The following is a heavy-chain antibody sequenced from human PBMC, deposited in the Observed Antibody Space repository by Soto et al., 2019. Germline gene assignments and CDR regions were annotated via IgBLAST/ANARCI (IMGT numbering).Heavy chain of an antibody. CDR1: GGSINTFY. CDR3: AREGSYSAYNFAHGIQLWSFDF. CDR2: IFSSGST. Sequence: SETLSLTCTVSGGSINTFYWGWVRQPAGKGLEWIGRIFSSGSTSFNPSLESRVAMSVDTSKNHFSLNLSSVTAADMAVYYCAREGSYSAYNFAHGIQLWSFDFWGQGALVTVSS. J-gene: IGHJ4*02. V-gene: IGHV4-4*07. D-gene: IGHD5-12*01.